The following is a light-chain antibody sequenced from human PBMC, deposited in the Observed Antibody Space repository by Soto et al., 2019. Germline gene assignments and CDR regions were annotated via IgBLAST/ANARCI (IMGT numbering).Light chain of an antibody. CDR3: NSYTNTGARV. CDR1: SSDVGGYDF. V-gene: IGLV2-14*01. CDR2: EVS. Sequence: QSALTQPPSASGSPGQSVTISCTGTSSDVGGYDFVSWYQQHPGKAPKLMICEVSNRPSGVSNRFSGSKSGNTASLTISGLQAEDEADYYCNSYTNTGARVFGTGTKVTVL. J-gene: IGLJ1*01.